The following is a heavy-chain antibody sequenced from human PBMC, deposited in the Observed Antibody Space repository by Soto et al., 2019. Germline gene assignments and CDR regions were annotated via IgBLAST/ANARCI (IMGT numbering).Heavy chain of an antibody. J-gene: IGHJ6*02. V-gene: IGHV4-59*01. CDR2: IYYSGST. Sequence: SETLSLTCTVSGGSISSYYWSWIRQPPGKGLEWIGYIYYSGSTNYNPSLKSRVTISVDTSKNQFSLKLSSVTAADTAVDYCALGEDAFFYYGLDVWGQGIPVTVSS. CDR1: GGSISSYY. CDR3: ALGEDAFFYYGLDV.